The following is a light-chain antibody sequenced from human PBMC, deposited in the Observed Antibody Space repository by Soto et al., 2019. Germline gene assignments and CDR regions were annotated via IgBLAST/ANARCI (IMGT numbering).Light chain of an antibody. V-gene: IGLV2-14*01. CDR2: EVS. Sequence: SALTQPASVSGSSGQSITISCSGTNSDIGSYNYVSWYLQHPGKAPKLIVFEVSNRPSGISDRFSGSKSGNTAYLTISGLQVEDEAEYFCFSFTTTSTHVFGTGTKVTVL. CDR1: NSDIGSYNY. J-gene: IGLJ1*01. CDR3: FSFTTTSTHV.